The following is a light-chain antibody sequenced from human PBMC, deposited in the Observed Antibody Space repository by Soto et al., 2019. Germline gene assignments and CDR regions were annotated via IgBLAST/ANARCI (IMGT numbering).Light chain of an antibody. CDR3: QQYNTYSGT. V-gene: IGKV1-5*01. Sequence: GDRVTITCRASQSISSWLAWYRQTPGKAPKLLIYDASSLESGVPSRFSGSGSGTEFTLTISSLQPDDFATYYCQQYNTYSGTFGQGTKVDNK. CDR1: QSISSW. CDR2: DAS. J-gene: IGKJ1*01.